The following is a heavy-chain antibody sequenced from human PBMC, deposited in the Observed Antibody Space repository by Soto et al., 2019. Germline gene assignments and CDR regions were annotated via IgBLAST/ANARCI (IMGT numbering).Heavy chain of an antibody. V-gene: IGHV1-2*04. D-gene: IGHD1-20*01. Sequence: ASVKVSCKASGYTFTGYYMHWVRQASGQGLEWMGWINPNSGGTNYAQKFQGWVTMTRDTSISTAYMELSRLRSDDTAVYYCARDPAITGTTPPYYYYGMDVWGQGTTVTVSS. CDR1: GYTFTGYY. CDR3: ARDPAITGTTPPYYYYGMDV. J-gene: IGHJ6*02. CDR2: INPNSGGT.